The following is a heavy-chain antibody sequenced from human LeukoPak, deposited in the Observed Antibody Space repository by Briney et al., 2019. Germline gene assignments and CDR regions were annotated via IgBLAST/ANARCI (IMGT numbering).Heavy chain of an antibody. Sequence: PGGSLRLSCAASGFTVSSNEMSWVRQAPGKGLERVSSISGGSTYYADSRKGRFTISRDNSKNTLYLQMNSLRAEDTAVYYCASGLAVTATTFWYFDLWGRGTLVTVSS. CDR2: ISGGST. D-gene: IGHD2-21*02. CDR3: ASGLAVTATTFWYFDL. V-gene: IGHV3-38-3*01. J-gene: IGHJ2*01. CDR1: GFTVSSNE.